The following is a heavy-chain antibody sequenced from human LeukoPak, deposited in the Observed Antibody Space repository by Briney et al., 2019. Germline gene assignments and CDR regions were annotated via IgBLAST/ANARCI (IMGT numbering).Heavy chain of an antibody. CDR3: ARDSGPYCNNGVCYTFDY. CDR2: ISAYNGNT. CDR1: GYTFTSYG. Sequence: ASVKVSCKASGYTFTSYGISWVRQAPGQGLEWMGWISAYNGNTNYAQKLQGRVTMTTDTSTSTAYMELRSLRSDDTAVYYCARDSGPYCNNGVCYTFDYWGQGTLVTVSS. V-gene: IGHV1-18*01. D-gene: IGHD2-8*01. J-gene: IGHJ4*02.